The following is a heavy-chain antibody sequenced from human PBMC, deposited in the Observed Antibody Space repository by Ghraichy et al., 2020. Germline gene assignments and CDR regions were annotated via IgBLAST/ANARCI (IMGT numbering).Heavy chain of an antibody. J-gene: IGHJ4*02. V-gene: IGHV3-66*01. CDR2: IYSGGST. CDR1: GFTVSSNY. Sequence: GESLNISSAASGFTVSSNYMSWVRQAPGKGLEWVSVIYSGGSTYYADSVRGRFTISRDNPKSTLYLQMNSLRVEDTAVYYCARGEATAGTLLVYWGQGTLVTVSS. CDR3: ARGEATAGTLLVY. D-gene: IGHD6-13*01.